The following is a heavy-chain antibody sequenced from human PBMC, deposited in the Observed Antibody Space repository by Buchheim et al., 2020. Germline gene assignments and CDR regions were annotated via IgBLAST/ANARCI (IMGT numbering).Heavy chain of an antibody. CDR3: ARPTYYYDSSGYLDV. J-gene: IGHJ6*02. V-gene: IGHV4-39*01. CDR1: GGSISSSSYY. Sequence: QLQLQESGPGLVKPSETLSLTCTVSGGSISSSSYYWGWIRQPPGQGLEWIGSIYYSGSTYYNPSLKSRVTISVDTSKNQFSLKLSSVTAADTAVYYCARPTYYYDSSGYLDVWGQGTT. CDR2: IYYSGST. D-gene: IGHD3-22*01.